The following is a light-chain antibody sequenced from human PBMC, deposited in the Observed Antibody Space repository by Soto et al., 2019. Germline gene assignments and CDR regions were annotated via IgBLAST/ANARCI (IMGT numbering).Light chain of an antibody. V-gene: IGLV2-23*01. J-gene: IGLJ2*01. CDR1: SSDVGSYNL. CDR3: CSYAGSSTLV. Sequence: QSVLTQPASVSGSPGQSITISCTGTSSDVGSYNLVSWYQQHPGKAPKLMIYECSKRPSGVSNRFSGSKSGNTASLTLSGLQAEDEADYYCCSYAGSSTLVFGGWTKVTVL. CDR2: ECS.